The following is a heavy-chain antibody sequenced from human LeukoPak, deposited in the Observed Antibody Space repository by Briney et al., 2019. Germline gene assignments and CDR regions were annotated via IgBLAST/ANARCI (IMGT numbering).Heavy chain of an antibody. CDR2: INPNSGGT. V-gene: IGHV1-2*06. J-gene: IGHJ4*02. Sequence: ASVKVSCKAYGYTFTGYYMHWVRQAPGQELEWMGRINPNSGGTKYAQKFQGRVTKTRDTSNSTAYMELSRLRSDDTAVYYCARFTYCSSTSCYPFDYWGQGTLVTVSS. D-gene: IGHD2-2*01. CDR3: ARFTYCSSTSCYPFDY. CDR1: GYTFTGYY.